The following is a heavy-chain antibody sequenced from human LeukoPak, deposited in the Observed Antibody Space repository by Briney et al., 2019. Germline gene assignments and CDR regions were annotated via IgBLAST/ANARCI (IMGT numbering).Heavy chain of an antibody. CDR1: GGSISSGDYY. CDR3: ARDPYCSGGSRYWRAYWYFDL. CDR2: IYYSGST. V-gene: IGHV4-30-4*01. J-gene: IGHJ2*01. Sequence: SQTLSLTCTVSGGSISSGDYYWSWIRQPPGKGLEWIGYIYYSGSTYYNPSLKSRVTISVDTSKNQFSLKLSSVTAADTAVYYCARDPYCSGGSRYWRAYWYFDLWGRGTLVTVSS. D-gene: IGHD2-15*01.